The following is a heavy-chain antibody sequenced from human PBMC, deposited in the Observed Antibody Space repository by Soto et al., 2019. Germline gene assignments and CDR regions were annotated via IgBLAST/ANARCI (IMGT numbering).Heavy chain of an antibody. CDR2: IRPYNGDT. J-gene: IGHJ4*02. Sequence: GASVKVSCKASGYMFISYGINWVRQAPGQGLEWMGWIRPYNGDTKYAQNLQGRATMTTDTSTSTAYMEMRSLRSDDTAVYYCVRDLDGSGSYYTDYWGPGTLVTVSS. CDR3: VRDLDGSGSYYTDY. V-gene: IGHV1-18*01. CDR1: GYMFISYG. D-gene: IGHD3-10*01.